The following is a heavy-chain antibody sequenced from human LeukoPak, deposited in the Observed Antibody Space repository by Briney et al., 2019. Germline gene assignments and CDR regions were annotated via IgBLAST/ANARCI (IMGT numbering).Heavy chain of an antibody. CDR2: VNPNSGNT. V-gene: IGHV1-8*01. Sequence: ASVKVSCKASGYTFTSYDINWVRQATGQGLEWMGWVNPNSGNTGYAQKFQGRVTMTRNTSISAAYMELSSLRSEDTAVYYCARALKLRRYYYYYMDVWGKGTTVTVSS. D-gene: IGHD1-7*01. J-gene: IGHJ6*03. CDR3: ARALKLRRYYYYYMDV. CDR1: GYTFTSYD.